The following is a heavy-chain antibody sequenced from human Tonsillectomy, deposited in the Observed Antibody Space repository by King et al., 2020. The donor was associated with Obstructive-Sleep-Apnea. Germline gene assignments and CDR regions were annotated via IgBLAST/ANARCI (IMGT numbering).Heavy chain of an antibody. CDR3: ARTAYFDWSNFDY. Sequence: QVQLQESGPGLVKPSQTLSLTCGVSGGSISKDGHYWSWIRQPPGKGLEWIGYIYYSGATFYNPSLKSRVTISVDTSKNQFSLNVSSVTAADTAVYYCARTAYFDWSNFDYWGQGTLVTVSS. CDR1: GGSISKDGHY. CDR2: IYYSGAT. D-gene: IGHD3-9*01. J-gene: IGHJ4*02. V-gene: IGHV4-31*11.